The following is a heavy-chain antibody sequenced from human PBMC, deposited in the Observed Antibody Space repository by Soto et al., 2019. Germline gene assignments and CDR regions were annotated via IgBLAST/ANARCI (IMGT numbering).Heavy chain of an antibody. CDR1: GGSISSGDYY. CDR2: ISYSGST. V-gene: IGHV4-30-4*01. D-gene: IGHD4-17*01. J-gene: IGHJ4*02. Sequence: QVQLQESGPGLVKPSQTLSLTCTVSGGSISSGDYYWSWIRQPPGKGLEWIGYISYSGSTYYNPSLKSRVTRSVDTSKNQFSLKLSSVTAADTAVYYCATCTYGDYVNFDYWGQGTLVTVSS. CDR3: ATCTYGDYVNFDY.